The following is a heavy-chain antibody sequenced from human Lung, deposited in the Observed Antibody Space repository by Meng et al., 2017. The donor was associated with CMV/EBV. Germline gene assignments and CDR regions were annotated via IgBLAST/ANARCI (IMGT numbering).Heavy chain of an antibody. D-gene: IGHD2-2*01. CDR2: ISSSSIHI. V-gene: IGHV3-21*01. Sequence: GESXKISCTASGFIFSDYSMSWVRQAPGQGLEWVSSISSSSIHIYYADSTKGRFTISRDNAKKSLYLQMNSLRAEDTAVYYCARGRGYCSSTNCYQNFDYWGQGTLVTVSS. J-gene: IGHJ4*02. CDR3: ARGRGYCSSTNCYQNFDY. CDR1: GFIFSDYS.